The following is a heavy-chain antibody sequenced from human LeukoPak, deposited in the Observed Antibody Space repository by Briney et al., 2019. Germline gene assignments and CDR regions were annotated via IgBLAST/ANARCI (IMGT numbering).Heavy chain of an antibody. CDR1: GFTFSGYA. J-gene: IGHJ4*02. CDR3: AKGGHSSGWYAY. Sequence: PGGSLRLSCAASGFTFSGYAMSWVRQAPGKGLEWVSAISGSGGSTYYADSVKGRFTISRDNSKNTLYLQMNSLRAEDTAVYYCAKGGHSSGWYAYWGQGTLVTVSS. CDR2: ISGSGGST. V-gene: IGHV3-23*01. D-gene: IGHD6-19*01.